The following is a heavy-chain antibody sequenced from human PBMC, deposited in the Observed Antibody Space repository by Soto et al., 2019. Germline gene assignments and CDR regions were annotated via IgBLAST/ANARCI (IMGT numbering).Heavy chain of an antibody. CDR2: ISSTTHYI. CDR3: ARESEDLTSNFDY. Sequence: GGSLRLSCAASGFTFTRYSMNWVRQAPGKGLEWVSSISSTTHYIYYADSMRGRFTISRDNAKNAVYLEMNGLRAEDTAVYYCARESEDLTSNFDYWGQGTLVTVS. J-gene: IGHJ4*02. CDR1: GFTFTRYS. V-gene: IGHV3-21*06.